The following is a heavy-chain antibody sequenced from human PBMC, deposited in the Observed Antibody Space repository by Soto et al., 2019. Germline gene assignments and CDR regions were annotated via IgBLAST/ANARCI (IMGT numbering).Heavy chain of an antibody. CDR1: GITFSDFW. V-gene: IGHV3-7*03. J-gene: IGHJ6*02. CDR2: IGQDGTET. CDR3: STRLEV. Sequence: EVHLVESGGGVVQPVGSLRLSCSASGITFSDFWMDWVRQTPGKGLEWVADIGQDGTETFYVDSSRGRFTISRDNAKNSVYLEITARRADDTAVYYCSTRLEVWGQGTAVTVSS.